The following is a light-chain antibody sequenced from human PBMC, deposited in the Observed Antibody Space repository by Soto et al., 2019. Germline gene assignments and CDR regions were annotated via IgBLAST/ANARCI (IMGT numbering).Light chain of an antibody. CDR2: GAS. J-gene: IGKJ3*01. CDR1: QTVSSN. CDR3: HQYGNWPPRT. V-gene: IGKV3D-15*01. Sequence: EILLTQSPATLSVSPGERATLSCRASQTVSSNLAWYQQKPGQAPRLLIYGASTRATGIPARFSGSGSGTEFTLTISSLQSEDFAVYYCHQYGNWPPRTFGPGTRVDIK.